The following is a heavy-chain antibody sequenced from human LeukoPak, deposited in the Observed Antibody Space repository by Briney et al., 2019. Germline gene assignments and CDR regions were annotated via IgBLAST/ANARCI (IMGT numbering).Heavy chain of an antibody. CDR1: GGSISSSTW. CDR2: IYHSGAT. CDR3: ARRGDYDSTSYSFDY. V-gene: IGHV4-4*02. J-gene: IGHJ4*02. Sequence: SGTLSLTCAVSGGSISSSTWWSWVRQPPGKGLEWIGEIYHSGATKYNPSLGSRVTISIDKSKNDFSLQLTSVTAADSAVYYCARRGDYDSTSYSFDYWGQGTLVTVSS. D-gene: IGHD3-22*01.